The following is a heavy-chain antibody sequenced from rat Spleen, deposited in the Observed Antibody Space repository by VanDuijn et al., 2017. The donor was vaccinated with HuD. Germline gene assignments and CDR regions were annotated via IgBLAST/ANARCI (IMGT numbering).Heavy chain of an antibody. V-gene: IGHV5-29*01. J-gene: IGHJ3*01. D-gene: IGHD1-6*01. CDR3: ARQYVYYGSKSSNWFAY. CDR1: GFTLSDYY. Sequence: EVQLVESDGGLVQPGRSLKLSCTASGFTLSDYYMAWVRQAPTKGLEWVATLSYDGGNPYYRDSVKGRFAVSRDNAKNTLYLQMDSLRSEDTATYYCARQYVYYGSKSSNWFAYWGQGTLVTVSS. CDR2: LSYDGGNP.